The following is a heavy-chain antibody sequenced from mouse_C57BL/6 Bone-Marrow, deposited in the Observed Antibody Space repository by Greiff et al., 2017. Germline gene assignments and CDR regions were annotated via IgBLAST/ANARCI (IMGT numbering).Heavy chain of an antibody. V-gene: IGHV5-6*02. CDR1: GFTFSSYG. CDR2: ISSGGSYT. CDR3: ARRGGTWFAY. Sequence: EVMLVESGGVLVKPGGSLKLSCAASGFTFSSYGMSWVRQTPDKRLEWVATISSGGSYTYYPDSVKGRFTISRDNAKNALFLQMSSLKSEDTAMYYCARRGGTWFAYWGQGTLVTVSA. J-gene: IGHJ3*01.